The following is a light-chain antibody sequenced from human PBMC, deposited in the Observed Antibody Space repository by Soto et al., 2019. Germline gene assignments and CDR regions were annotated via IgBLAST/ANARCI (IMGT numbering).Light chain of an antibody. J-gene: IGKJ1*01. V-gene: IGKV3-20*01. CDR1: QSVSASY. Sequence: VFTQSPSALSLSPAARATLSCRTSQSVSASYLAWYQQKPGQAPRLLIYAASSRATGIPDRFSGSGSGTDFTLTVSRLEPEDFAVYYCQQYGNSPAITFGQGTKVDIK. CDR2: AAS. CDR3: QQYGNSPAIT.